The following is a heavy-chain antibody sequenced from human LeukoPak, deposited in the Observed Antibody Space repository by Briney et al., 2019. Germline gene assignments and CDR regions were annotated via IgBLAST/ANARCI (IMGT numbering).Heavy chain of an antibody. CDR1: GFTFSNYA. D-gene: IGHD3-3*01. Sequence: GGSLRLSCAPSGFTFSNYAMSWVRQAPGKGLEWVSGITGSGRTTYYADSVKGWFTISRDNSKNSLYLQINSLRAEDTAVYYCAKGLLITILGSLDYWGQGTLVTVSS. CDR3: AKGLLITILGSLDY. CDR2: ITGSGRTT. J-gene: IGHJ4*02. V-gene: IGHV3-23*01.